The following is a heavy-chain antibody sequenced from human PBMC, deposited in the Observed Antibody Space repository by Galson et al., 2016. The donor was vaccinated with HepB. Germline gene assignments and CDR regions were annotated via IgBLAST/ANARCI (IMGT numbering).Heavy chain of an antibody. V-gene: IGHV3-53*01. D-gene: IGHD6-6*01. Sequence: SLRLSCATSEFTVNSNYMAWVRQAPGKGLEWVSIIYSGGYTYYADSVKGRFNISRDNSKNTVSLQMNSLRVEDTAVYYCTRAIAARLPFDYWGQGTLVTVSS. CDR1: EFTVNSNY. CDR3: TRAIAARLPFDY. CDR2: IYSGGYT. J-gene: IGHJ4*02.